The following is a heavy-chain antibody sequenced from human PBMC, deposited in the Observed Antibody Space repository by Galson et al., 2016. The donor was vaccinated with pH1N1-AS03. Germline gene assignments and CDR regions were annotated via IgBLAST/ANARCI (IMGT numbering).Heavy chain of an antibody. CDR1: GGTFSSYA. Sequence: SVKVSCKASGGTFSSYAFTWVRQAPGQGLEWVGGLIPIFHTPNYAQKFQGRVTIIADKSASTAYMELRSLTSEDTAVYYWASSPDYSDTSVYYGTAYWGQGTLVTVSS. J-gene: IGHJ4*02. D-gene: IGHD3-22*01. V-gene: IGHV1-69*06. CDR3: ASSPDYSDTSVYYGTAY. CDR2: LIPIFHTP.